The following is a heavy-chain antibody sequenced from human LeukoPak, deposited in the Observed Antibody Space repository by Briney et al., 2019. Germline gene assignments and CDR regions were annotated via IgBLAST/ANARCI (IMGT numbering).Heavy chain of an antibody. Sequence: SETLSLTCTVSGGSISSGGYYWSWIRQHPGKGLEWIGYIYYSGSTYYNPSLKSRVTISVDTSKNQFTLKLSSVTAADTAVYYCARDRVCSSTSCYVSDGMDVWGQGTTVTVSS. J-gene: IGHJ6*02. V-gene: IGHV4-31*03. CDR1: GGSISSGGYY. CDR3: ARDRVCSSTSCYVSDGMDV. CDR2: IYYSGST. D-gene: IGHD2-2*01.